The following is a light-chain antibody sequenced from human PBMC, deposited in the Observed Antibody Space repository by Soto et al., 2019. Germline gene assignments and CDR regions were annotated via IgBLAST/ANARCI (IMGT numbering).Light chain of an antibody. CDR2: DVS. CDR1: SSDIGGYNY. CDR3: SSYTTISPVV. V-gene: IGLV2-14*03. Sequence: QSALTQPASVSGSPGQSITISCTGTSSDIGGYNYGSWYQQHPGKAPQLMIYDVSNRPSGLSNRFSGSKSGNTASLTISGLQAEDAADYYCSSYTTISPVVFGGGTKLTVL. J-gene: IGLJ2*01.